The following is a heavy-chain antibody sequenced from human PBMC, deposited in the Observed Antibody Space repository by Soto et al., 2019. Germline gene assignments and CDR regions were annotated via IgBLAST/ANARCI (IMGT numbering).Heavy chain of an antibody. CDR2: IYYSGST. CDR1: GGSISSYY. CDR3: ARGQPYYYYGMDV. V-gene: IGHV4-59*01. Sequence: SETLSLTCTVSGGSISSYYWSWIRQPPGKGLEWIGYIYYSGSTNYNPSLKSRVTISVDTSKNQFSLKLSSVTAADTAVYYCARGQPYYYYGMDVWGQGTTVTVSS. J-gene: IGHJ6*02.